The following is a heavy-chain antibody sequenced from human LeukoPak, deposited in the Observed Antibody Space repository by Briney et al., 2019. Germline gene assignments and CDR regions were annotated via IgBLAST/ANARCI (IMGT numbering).Heavy chain of an antibody. J-gene: IGHJ4*02. Sequence: GGSLRLSCAASGFTLSSYAMSWVRQSPGKGLEWVSAISGSGGSAYYADSVKGRFTISRDNSKNTLYLQMNSLRAEDTAVYYCATPLRATITSRFDYWGQGTLVTVSS. D-gene: IGHD5-24*01. CDR1: GFTLSSYA. V-gene: IGHV3-23*01. CDR2: ISGSGGSA. CDR3: ATPLRATITSRFDY.